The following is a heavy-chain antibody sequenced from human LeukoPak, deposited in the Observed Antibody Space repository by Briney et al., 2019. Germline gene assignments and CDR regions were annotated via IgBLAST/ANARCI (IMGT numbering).Heavy chain of an antibody. V-gene: IGHV3-30*02. J-gene: IGHJ4*02. CDR2: IRYDGSNK. CDR3: AKDNYDYGDCDGGDY. Sequence: GGSLRLSCVASGFTFSSYGMHWVRQPPGKGLEWVAFIRYDGSNKYYADSVKGRFTISRDNSRDTLHLQMNSLRAEDTAVYYCAKDNYDYGDCDGGDYWGQGTLVTVSS. D-gene: IGHD4-17*01. CDR1: GFTFSSYG.